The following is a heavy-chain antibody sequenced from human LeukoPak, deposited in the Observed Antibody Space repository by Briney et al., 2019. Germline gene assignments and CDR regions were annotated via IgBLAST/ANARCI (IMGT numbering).Heavy chain of an antibody. CDR1: GYIFSSYW. J-gene: IGHJ5*02. CDR3: ARVSSMLEAWFDP. D-gene: IGHD3-10*02. Sequence: ESLKISFQASGYIFSSYWIAWMRQVPGKGLEFMGIIYPDDSNVRYSPSFQGQVSISVDKAISTAYVQWTSLKTSDTAIYFCARVSSMLEAWFDPWGQGTLVTVSS. V-gene: IGHV5-51*01. CDR2: IYPDDSNV.